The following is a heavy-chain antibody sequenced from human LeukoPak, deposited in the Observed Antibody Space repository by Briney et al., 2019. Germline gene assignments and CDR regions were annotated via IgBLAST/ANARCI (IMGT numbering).Heavy chain of an antibody. V-gene: IGHV3-30*18. CDR2: ISYDGSNK. CDR1: GFTFSSYG. Sequence: PGRSLRLSCAASGFTFSSYGMHWVRQAPGKGLEWVAVISYDGSNKYYADSVKGRFAISRDNSKNTLYLRMNSLRAEDTAVYYCAKGAMVRGVIPLNYWGQGTLVTVSS. CDR3: AKGAMVRGVIPLNY. D-gene: IGHD3-10*01. J-gene: IGHJ4*02.